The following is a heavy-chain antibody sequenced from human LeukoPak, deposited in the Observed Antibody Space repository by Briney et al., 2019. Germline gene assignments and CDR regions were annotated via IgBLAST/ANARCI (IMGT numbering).Heavy chain of an antibody. J-gene: IGHJ3*02. CDR3: ARAMKQFRDDAFDM. CDR1: GGSISSYY. D-gene: IGHD3-10*01. Sequence: SETLSLTCTVSGGSISSYYWSWIRQPPGKGLEWIGYIYYSGSTNYNPSLKSRVTISVDTSKNQFSLKLSSVTAADTAVYYCARAMKQFRDDAFDMWGQGTMVTVSS. V-gene: IGHV4-59*01. CDR2: IYYSGST.